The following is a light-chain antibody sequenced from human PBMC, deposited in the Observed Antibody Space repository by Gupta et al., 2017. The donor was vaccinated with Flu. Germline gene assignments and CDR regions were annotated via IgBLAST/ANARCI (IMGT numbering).Light chain of an antibody. CDR2: ATS. CDR1: EGLRNF. CDR3: QHYNKAPLA. V-gene: IGKV1-27*01. Sequence: DIQMHQSPSSLTASVGDRITITCRASEGLRNFLAWYQQKPGTVPKLLIYATSTLQSGVPSRFSGSGSGIDFTLTISSLQPEDVATYYCQHYNKAPLAFGGGTKVDIK. J-gene: IGKJ4*01.